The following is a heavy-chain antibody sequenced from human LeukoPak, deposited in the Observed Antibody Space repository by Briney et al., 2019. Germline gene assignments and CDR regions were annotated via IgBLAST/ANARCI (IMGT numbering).Heavy chain of an antibody. CDR3: AKGLRYSDN. V-gene: IGHV3-30*18. Sequence: PGGSLRLSCAASGFTFSSYGMHGVRQAPGKGLEWVAVISYDGSNKYYADSVKGRFTISRDNSKNTLYLQMNSLRAEDTAVYYCAKGLRYSDNWGQGTLVTVSS. D-gene: IGHD3-9*01. CDR1: GFTFSSYG. CDR2: ISYDGSNK. J-gene: IGHJ4*02.